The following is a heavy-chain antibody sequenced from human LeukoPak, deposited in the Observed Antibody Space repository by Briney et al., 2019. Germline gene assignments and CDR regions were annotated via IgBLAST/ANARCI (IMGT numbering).Heavy chain of an antibody. CDR1: GFTFSTHG. V-gene: IGHV3-30*18. Sequence: GGSLRLSCAASGFTFSTHGMHWVRQAPGKGLEWVAVISYDGKNKYYADSVKGRIFISRDNSKNTLFLYIPSLRIDDTAVYYCAKSSSWFEPDFWGQGTLVTVSS. CDR2: ISYDGKNK. D-gene: IGHD3-10*01. J-gene: IGHJ4*02. CDR3: AKSSSWFEPDF.